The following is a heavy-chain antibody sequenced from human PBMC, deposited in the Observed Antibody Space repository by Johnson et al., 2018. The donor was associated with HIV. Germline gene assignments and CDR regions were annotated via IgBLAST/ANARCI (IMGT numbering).Heavy chain of an antibody. D-gene: IGHD2-21*01. J-gene: IGHJ3*02. CDR3: AKGPQGIATPDAFDI. CDR2: IRYDGSNK. CDR1: GFTFSSYA. V-gene: IGHV3-30*02. Sequence: QVQLVESGGGVVQPGRSLSLSCAASGFTFSSYAMYWVRQAPGKGLEWVAFIRYDGSNKYYADSVKGRFTISRDNSKNTLYLQMNSLRAEDTALYYCAKGPQGIATPDAFDIWGQGTMVTVSS.